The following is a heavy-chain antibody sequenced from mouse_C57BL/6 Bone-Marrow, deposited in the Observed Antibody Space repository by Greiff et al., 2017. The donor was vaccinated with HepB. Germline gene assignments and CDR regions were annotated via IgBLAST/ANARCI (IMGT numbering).Heavy chain of an antibody. Sequence: QVQLQQSGAELVKPGASVKISCKASGYTFTDYYINWVKQRPGQGLEWIGKIGPGSGSTYYNEKFKGKATLTADKSSSTAYMQLSSLTSEDSAVYFCADNHYYGSSYWYCDVWGTGTTVTVSS. CDR3: ADNHYYGSSYWYCDV. J-gene: IGHJ1*03. D-gene: IGHD1-1*01. V-gene: IGHV1-77*01. CDR2: IGPGSGST. CDR1: GYTFTDYY.